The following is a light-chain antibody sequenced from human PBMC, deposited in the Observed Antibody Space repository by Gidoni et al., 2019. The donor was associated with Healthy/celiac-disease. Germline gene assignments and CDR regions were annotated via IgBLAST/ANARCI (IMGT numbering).Light chain of an antibody. V-gene: IGKV1-39*01. CDR2: AAS. CDR3: QQSYSTPLT. CDR1: QSISSY. Sequence: DIQMTQSPSSLSASVGDRVTITCRASQSISSYLNWYQQKPGKAPKLLIYAASSLQSGVPSRFSGIGSGTDFTLTISSLRPEDFATYYCQQSYSTPLTFXGXTKVEIK. J-gene: IGKJ4*01.